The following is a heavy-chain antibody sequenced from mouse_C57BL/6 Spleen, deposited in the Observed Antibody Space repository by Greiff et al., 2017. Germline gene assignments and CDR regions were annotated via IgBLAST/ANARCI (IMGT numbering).Heavy chain of an antibody. D-gene: IGHD1-1*01. CDR1: GYTFTNYY. V-gene: IGHV1-77*01. CDR3: ARHGGSSYFDD. CDR2: IGPGSGST. J-gene: IGHJ2*01. Sequence: QVQLQQSGAELVKPGASVKISCKASGYTFTNYYINWVKQWPGQGLEWIGKIGPGSGSTYYNEKFKGQATMTADKTSSTAYMQLSSLKSEDSAVYIYARHGGSSYFDDWGQGTTLTVSS.